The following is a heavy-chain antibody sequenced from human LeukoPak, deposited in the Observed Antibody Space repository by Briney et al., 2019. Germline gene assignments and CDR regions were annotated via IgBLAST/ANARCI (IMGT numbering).Heavy chain of an antibody. CDR1: GFTFSSYW. J-gene: IGHJ4*02. V-gene: IGHV3-7*01. CDR3: AREHTYYYDSSGYYLDC. Sequence: GGSLRLSCAASGFTFSSYWMSWVRQAPGKGLEWVANIKQDGSEKYYVDSVKGRFTISRDNAKNSLYLQMNSLRAEDTAVYYCAREHTYYYDSSGYYLDCWGQGTLVTVSS. D-gene: IGHD3-22*01. CDR2: IKQDGSEK.